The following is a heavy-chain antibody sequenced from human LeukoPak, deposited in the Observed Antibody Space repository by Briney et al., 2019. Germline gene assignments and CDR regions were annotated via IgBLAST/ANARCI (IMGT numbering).Heavy chain of an antibody. CDR2: NIPIFGTA. Sequence: SVKVSCKASGGTFSSYAISWVRQAPGQGLEWMGGNIPIFGTANYAQKFQGRVTITADESTSTAYMELSSLRSEDTAVYYCARDSGRSPYYYDSSGYYFDYWGQRTLVTVSS. D-gene: IGHD3-22*01. CDR1: GGTFSSYA. CDR3: ARDSGRSPYYYDSSGYYFDY. J-gene: IGHJ4*02. V-gene: IGHV1-69*13.